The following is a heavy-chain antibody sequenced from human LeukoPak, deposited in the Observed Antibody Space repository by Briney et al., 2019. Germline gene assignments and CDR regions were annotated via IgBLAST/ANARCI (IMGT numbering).Heavy chain of an antibody. J-gene: IGHJ4*02. V-gene: IGHV3-23*01. Sequence: GGSLRLSCAASGFTFSNYAMSWVRQAPGKGLEWVSSIGSGGTTHYADSVKGRFTISRDNSKNTLFLQMNSQRAEDTAVYYCAKYFYDSSTYSFDYWGQGTLVTVSS. CDR1: GFTFSNYA. CDR2: IGSGGTT. CDR3: AKYFYDSSTYSFDY. D-gene: IGHD3-22*01.